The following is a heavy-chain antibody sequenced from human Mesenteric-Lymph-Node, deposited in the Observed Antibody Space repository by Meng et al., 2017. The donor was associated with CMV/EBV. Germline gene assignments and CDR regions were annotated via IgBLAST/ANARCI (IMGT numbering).Heavy chain of an antibody. D-gene: IGHD3-3*01. CDR3: ARGFTEYYDFWGGYTAFDS. J-gene: IGHJ4*02. V-gene: IGHV3-7*01. CDR2: IKQDESEK. Sequence: GESLKISCAASEFTFSSFWMSWVRQAPGKGLEWVADIKQDESEKHYVDSVKGRFTISRDNAKNSLYLQMNSLRVEDTGVYYCARGFTEYYDFWGGYTAFDSWGQGTLVTVSS. CDR1: EFTFSSFW.